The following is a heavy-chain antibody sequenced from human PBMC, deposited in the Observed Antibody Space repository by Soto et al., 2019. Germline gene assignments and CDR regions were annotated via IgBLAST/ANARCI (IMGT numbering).Heavy chain of an antibody. Sequence: QVQVVESGGGVVQPGRSLRLSCAASGFIFRTYAMHWVRQAPGKGLEWVAVISHDGSNTDYGDSVKGRFTISRDNSKSTLSLRMNSLRPEDTGVYYCAKDAGSTEYFFASWGQGTLVSVSS. J-gene: IGHJ4*02. CDR2: ISHDGSNT. CDR3: AKDAGSTEYFFAS. V-gene: IGHV3-30*18. CDR1: GFIFRTYA.